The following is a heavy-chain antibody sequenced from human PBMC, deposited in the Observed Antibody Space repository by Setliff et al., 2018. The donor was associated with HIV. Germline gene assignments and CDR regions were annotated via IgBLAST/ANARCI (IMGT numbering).Heavy chain of an antibody. CDR1: GYIFTNYA. D-gene: IGHD6-13*01. CDR3: ARPDSRWYARGRDPLYGMDV. J-gene: IGHJ6*02. V-gene: IGHV1-3*04. CDR2: INTGNGST. Sequence: ASVKVSCKASGYIFTNYAMQWVRQAPGQGLEWMGWINTGNGSTKYSQKFQGRVTISRNTFASTAYMYLSSLRSEDTAVYYCARPDSRWYARGRDPLYGMDVWGQGTTVTVSS.